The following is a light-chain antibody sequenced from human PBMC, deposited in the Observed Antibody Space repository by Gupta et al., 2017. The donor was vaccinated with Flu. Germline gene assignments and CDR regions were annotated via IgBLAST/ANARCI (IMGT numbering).Light chain of an antibody. J-gene: IGKJ1*01. CDR3: MQGSRWPWA. V-gene: IGKV2-30*01. CDR1: QGLVYSDGNTY. Sequence: DVVMTQSSLSLPVTLGQPASISCRSSQGLVYSDGNTYLHWFQQRPGQAPKRLLYQVSHRESGVPDRFSGSGSGTDFTLKISRVEAEDVGVYYCMQGSRWPWAFGQGTKVAIK. CDR2: QVS.